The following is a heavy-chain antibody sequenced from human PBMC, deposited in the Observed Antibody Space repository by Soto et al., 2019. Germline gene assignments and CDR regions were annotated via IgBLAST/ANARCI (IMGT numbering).Heavy chain of an antibody. CDR1: GGSISSYY. V-gene: IGHV4-59*01. J-gene: IGHJ6*02. CDR3: ARDSGSYYYYYGMDV. D-gene: IGHD1-26*01. CDR2: IYYSGST. Sequence: QVKLQESGPGLVKPSETLSLTCTVSGGSISSYYWSWIRQPPGKGLEWIGYIYYSGSTNYNPSLKSRVTISVDTSKNQFSLKLSSVTAADTALYYCARDSGSYYYYYGMDVWGQGTTVTVSS.